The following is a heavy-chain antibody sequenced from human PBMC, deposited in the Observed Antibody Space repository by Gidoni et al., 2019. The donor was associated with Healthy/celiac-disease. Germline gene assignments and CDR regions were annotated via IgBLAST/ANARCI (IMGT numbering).Heavy chain of an antibody. Sequence: QLQLQESGPGLVKPSETLSLTCTVSGRSIRSSSYYGGWIRQPPGKGLEWIGSIYYSGSTYYNPSLKSRVTISVDTSKNQFSLKLSSVTAADTAVYYCARHNVNQEHKGIDYWGQGTLVTVSS. V-gene: IGHV4-39*01. CDR3: ARHNVNQEHKGIDY. CDR1: GRSIRSSSYY. D-gene: IGHD1-1*01. J-gene: IGHJ4*02. CDR2: IYYSGST.